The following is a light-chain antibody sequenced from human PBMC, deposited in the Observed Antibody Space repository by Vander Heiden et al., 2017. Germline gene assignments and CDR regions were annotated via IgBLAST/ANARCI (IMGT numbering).Light chain of an antibody. Sequence: ESVLTQSPATLSLSPGERATLSCRASQSVNYFAWYQQKPGQAPRLLIYGASNRATGIPARFSGSGSGADFTLTISSIEPEDSAIYYCQQCTNWPPEYTFGQGTKLEIK. CDR2: GAS. CDR1: QSVNY. CDR3: QQCTNWPPEYT. J-gene: IGKJ2*01. V-gene: IGKV3-11*01.